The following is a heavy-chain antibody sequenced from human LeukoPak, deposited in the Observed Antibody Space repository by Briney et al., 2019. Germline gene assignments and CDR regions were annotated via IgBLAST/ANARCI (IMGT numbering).Heavy chain of an antibody. CDR2: INPSGGST. J-gene: IGHJ6*02. CDR1: GYTFTSYY. V-gene: IGHV1-46*01. Sequence: APVKVSCKASGYTFTSYYMHWVRQAPGQGLEWMGIINPSGGSTSYAQKFQGRVTMTRDTSTSTAYMELSSLRSEDTAVYYCARSPINPLMDVWGQGTTVTVSS. CDR3: ARSPINPLMDV.